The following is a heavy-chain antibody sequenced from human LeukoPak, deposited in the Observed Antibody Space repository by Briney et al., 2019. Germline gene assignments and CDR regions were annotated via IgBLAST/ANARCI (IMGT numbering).Heavy chain of an antibody. Sequence: SETLSLTCAVYGGSFSGYYWSWIRQPPGKGLEWIGEINHSGSTNYNPSLKRRVTISVDTSKNQFSLKLSSVTAADTAVYYCARLPPRYCSSTSCYDYWGQGTLVTVSS. CDR2: INHSGST. J-gene: IGHJ4*02. D-gene: IGHD2-2*01. V-gene: IGHV4-34*01. CDR3: ARLPPRYCSSTSCYDY. CDR1: GGSFSGYY.